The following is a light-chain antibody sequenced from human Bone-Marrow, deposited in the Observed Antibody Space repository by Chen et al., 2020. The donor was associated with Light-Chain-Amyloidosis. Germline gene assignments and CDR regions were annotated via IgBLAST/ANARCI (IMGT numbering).Light chain of an antibody. CDR3: QVWDRSSDRPV. J-gene: IGLJ3*02. CDR1: NIGSTS. V-gene: IGLV3-21*02. CDR2: DDS. Sequence: SYVLTQPSSVSLAPGQTATIACGGNNIGSTSLHWYHKTPGQAPLLVVYDDSDRPSGIPDRLSGSNSGNTATLTISRVEDGDEADYYCQVWDRSSDRPVFGGGTKLTVL.